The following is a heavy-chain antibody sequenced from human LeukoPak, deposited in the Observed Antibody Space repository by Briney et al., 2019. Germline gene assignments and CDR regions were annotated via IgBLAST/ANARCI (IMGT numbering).Heavy chain of an antibody. J-gene: IGHJ4*02. V-gene: IGHV3-30*02. D-gene: IGHD3-3*01. CDR1: GFTFSSYG. CDR3: VKDYDFWSGYYSPTRGYFDY. Sequence: GGSLRLSCAASGFTFSSYGIHWVRQAPGKGLEWVSFIRYDGSNKYYADSVKGRFTISRDNSKNTLYLQMNSLRAEDTAVYYCVKDYDFWSGYYSPTRGYFDYWGQGTLVTVSS. CDR2: IRYDGSNK.